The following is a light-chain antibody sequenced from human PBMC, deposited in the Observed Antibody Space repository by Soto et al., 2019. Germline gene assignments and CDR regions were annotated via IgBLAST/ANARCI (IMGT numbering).Light chain of an antibody. CDR3: SSYTTRSTFCV. J-gene: IGLJ1*01. CDR1: SSDVGTYNY. V-gene: IGLV2-14*01. CDR2: EVT. Sequence: QSALTQPASVSGSPGQSITISCTGSSSDVGTYNYVSWYQQHPGKAPKLIIYEVTNRPSGVSNRFSGSKSGNTASLTISGLRAEDEADYYCSSYTTRSTFCVFGTGTKVTVL.